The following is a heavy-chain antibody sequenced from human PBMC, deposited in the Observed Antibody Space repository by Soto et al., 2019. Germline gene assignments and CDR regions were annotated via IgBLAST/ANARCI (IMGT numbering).Heavy chain of an antibody. V-gene: IGHV1-18*01. D-gene: IGHD2-8*01. CDR3: ARRVGVAPVYGAYDL. J-gene: IGHJ3*01. CDR1: GYTFNIYG. CDR2: ISADNGNT. Sequence: QVQLVQSGAEVKKPGASVKVSCKASGYTFNIYGMSWMRQAPGQGLEWMGWISADNGNTKYPQKFQGRVTMTTDTSTSTSYMGLRSLRSDDTAVYYCARRVGVAPVYGAYDLWGQGTMVTVSS.